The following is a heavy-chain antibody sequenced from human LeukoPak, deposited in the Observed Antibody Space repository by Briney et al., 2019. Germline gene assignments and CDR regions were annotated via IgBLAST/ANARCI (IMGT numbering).Heavy chain of an antibody. D-gene: IGHD3-10*02. V-gene: IGHV3-7*01. J-gene: IGHJ6*04. Sequence: GGSLRLSCAASGFTFSSYSMNWVRQAPGKGLEWVANIKQDRTEKYYVDSVKGRFAISRDNAKSSLYLQMNSLRAEDTAVYYCAELGITMIGGVWGKGTTVTISS. CDR3: AELGITMIGGV. CDR1: GFTFSSYS. CDR2: IKQDRTEK.